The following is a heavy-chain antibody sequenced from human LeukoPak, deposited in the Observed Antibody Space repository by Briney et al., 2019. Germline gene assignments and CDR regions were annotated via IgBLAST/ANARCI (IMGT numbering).Heavy chain of an antibody. Sequence: GASVKVSCKASGGTSSSYAISWVRQAPGQGLEWMGGIIPIFGTANYAQKFQGRVTITADESTSTAYMELSSLRSEDTAVYYCARWEYYYDTHYYYYYYGMDVWGQGTTVTVSS. J-gene: IGHJ6*02. CDR3: ARWEYYYDTHYYYYYYGMDV. CDR2: IIPIFGTA. CDR1: GGTSSSYA. V-gene: IGHV1-69*13. D-gene: IGHD3-22*01.